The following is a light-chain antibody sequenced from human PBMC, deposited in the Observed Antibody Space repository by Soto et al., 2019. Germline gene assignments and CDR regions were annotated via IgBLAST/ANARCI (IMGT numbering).Light chain of an antibody. V-gene: IGKV1-6*01. CDR1: QGIRND. Sequence: AIHMTQSPSSLSAFVGDRVTIACRASQGIRNDLGWYQQKPGKAPKLLIYKASTLKSGVPSRFSGSGSGTEFTLTIRRLEPEDFAVYYCQQRSNWLSITFGKGIRRETK. CDR2: KAS. CDR3: QQRSNWLSIT. J-gene: IGKJ5*01.